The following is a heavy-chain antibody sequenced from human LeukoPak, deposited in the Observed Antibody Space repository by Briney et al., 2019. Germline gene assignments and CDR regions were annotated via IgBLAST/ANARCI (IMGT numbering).Heavy chain of an antibody. CDR3: ARDLERYPISGNDRYYYYYCMDV. D-gene: IGHD1-1*01. Sequence: GASVKVSCKTSGYTFSNYGISWVRQAPGRGPEWVGWISAFNGNTNYAPKLQDRVTLTTDTSTSTAYMELRSLRSDDTAVYFCARDLERYPISGNDRYYYYYCMDVWGKGTAVTVSS. J-gene: IGHJ6*03. V-gene: IGHV1-18*01. CDR1: GYTFSNYG. CDR2: ISAFNGNT.